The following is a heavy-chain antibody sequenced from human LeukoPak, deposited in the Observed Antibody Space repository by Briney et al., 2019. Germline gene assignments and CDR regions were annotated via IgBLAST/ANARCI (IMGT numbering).Heavy chain of an antibody. V-gene: IGHV3-30-3*01. CDR2: ISYDGSNK. D-gene: IGHD5-18*01. CDR1: GFTFSSHA. Sequence: GGSLRPSCAASGFTFSSHAMHGVRQAPGKGLEWVTFISYDGSNKYYADSVKGRFTISRDNSKNTVYLQMNSLRAEDTAVYYCARGSGYSYGYGRSWYFDLWGRGTLVTVSS. CDR3: ARGSGYSYGYGRSWYFDL. J-gene: IGHJ2*01.